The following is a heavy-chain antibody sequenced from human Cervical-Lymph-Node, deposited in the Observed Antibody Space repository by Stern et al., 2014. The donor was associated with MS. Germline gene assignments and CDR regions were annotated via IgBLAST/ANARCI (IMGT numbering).Heavy chain of an antibody. Sequence: VQLEESGGGVVQPGRSLRLSCAASGFTFSSSGMHWVRQAPGKGMEWVAVIWYDGSNKYYADSVKGRFTISRDNSKNTLYLQMNSLRAEDTAVYYCARGGGSWGYFDYWGQGTLVTVSS. CDR1: GFTFSSSG. D-gene: IGHD1-26*01. CDR2: IWYDGSNK. V-gene: IGHV3-33*01. CDR3: ARGGGSWGYFDY. J-gene: IGHJ4*02.